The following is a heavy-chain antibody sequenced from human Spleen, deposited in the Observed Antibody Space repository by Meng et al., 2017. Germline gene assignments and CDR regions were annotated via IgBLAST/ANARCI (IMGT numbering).Heavy chain of an antibody. CDR2: INPNSGGT. V-gene: IGHV1-2*02. J-gene: IGHJ3*02. Sequence: ASVKVSCKASGYTFPDYWLHWVRQAPGQGLEWMGWINPNSGGTNYAQKFQGRVTMTRDTSISTAYMELSRLRSDDTAVYYCARVDDYGDAFDIWGQGTMVTVSS. CDR3: ARVDDYGDAFDI. D-gene: IGHD4-17*01. CDR1: GYTFPDYW.